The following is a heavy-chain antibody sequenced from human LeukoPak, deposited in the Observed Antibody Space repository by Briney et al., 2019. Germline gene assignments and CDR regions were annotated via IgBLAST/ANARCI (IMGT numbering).Heavy chain of an antibody. Sequence: GASVKVSCKASGGTFSGYAMSWVRQAPGKGLEWVSAISGSGGSTYYADSVKGRFTISRDNSKNTLYLQMNSLRAEDTAVYYCAKIPIWSGSYLIAFDYWGQGTLVTVSS. CDR3: AKIPIWSGSYLIAFDY. CDR1: GGTFSGYA. V-gene: IGHV3-23*01. CDR2: ISGSGGST. J-gene: IGHJ4*02. D-gene: IGHD3-10*01.